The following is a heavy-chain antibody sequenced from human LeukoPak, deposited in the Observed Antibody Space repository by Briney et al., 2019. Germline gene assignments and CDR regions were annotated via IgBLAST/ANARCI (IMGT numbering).Heavy chain of an antibody. V-gene: IGHV3-21*01. CDR1: GFTFNTYS. J-gene: IGHJ6*04. CDR2: ISTSSIYI. D-gene: IGHD3-10*02. CDR3: AELGITMIGGV. Sequence: KPGGSLRLSCAASGFTFNTYSMNWVRQAPGKGLEWVSSISTSSIYIYYADSVKGRFTISRDNAKNSLYLQMNSLRAEDTAVYYCAELGITMIGGVWGKGTTVTISS.